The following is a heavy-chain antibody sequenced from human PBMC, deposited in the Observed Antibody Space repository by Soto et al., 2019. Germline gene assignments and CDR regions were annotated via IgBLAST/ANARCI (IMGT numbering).Heavy chain of an antibody. Sequence: GGSLRLSYAASGFTFSSYAMSWVRQAPGKGLEWVSAISGSGGSTYYADSVKGRFTISRDNSKNTLYLQMNSLRAEDTAVYYCAKTRRITMIVVVINDYYGMDVWGQGTTVTSP. CDR2: ISGSGGST. J-gene: IGHJ6*02. CDR1: GFTFSSYA. D-gene: IGHD3-22*01. CDR3: AKTRRITMIVVVINDYYGMDV. V-gene: IGHV3-23*01.